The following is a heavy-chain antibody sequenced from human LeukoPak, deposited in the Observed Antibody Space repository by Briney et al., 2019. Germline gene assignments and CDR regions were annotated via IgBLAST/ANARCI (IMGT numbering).Heavy chain of an antibody. CDR1: GFTFGSHA. CDR3: GKTTVGYSSGQKPAWPVDY. Sequence: GSLRLSCEASGFTFGSHAMYWVRQAPGKGLEWVAGIFGSGGSPHYADPVKGRFTISRDNSRNTVYLQINSLRAEDMAVYYCGKTTVGYSSGQKPAWPVDYWGQGTLVTVSS. V-gene: IGHV3-23*01. CDR2: IFGSGGSP. D-gene: IGHD5-18*01. J-gene: IGHJ4*02.